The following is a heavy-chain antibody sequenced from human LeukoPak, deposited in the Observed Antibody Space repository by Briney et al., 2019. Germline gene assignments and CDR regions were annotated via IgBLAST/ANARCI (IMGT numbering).Heavy chain of an antibody. CDR3: ARDIGTWPRSYFDY. CDR2: IWCDGSNT. J-gene: IGHJ4*02. V-gene: IGHV3-33*01. CDR1: GFTFSSYG. Sequence: GGSLRLSCAASGFTFSSYGFHRVRQAPGKGLEWVALIWCDGSNTDYADSVKGRFTISRDSSTNTVHLQMSSLRAEDTAVYYCARDIGTWPRSYFDYWGQGTLVAVSS. D-gene: IGHD6-6*01.